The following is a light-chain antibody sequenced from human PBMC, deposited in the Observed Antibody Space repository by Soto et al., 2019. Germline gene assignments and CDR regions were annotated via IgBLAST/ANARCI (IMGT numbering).Light chain of an antibody. CDR3: SSYTTSSTRV. CDR2: GNN. V-gene: IGLV1-44*01. J-gene: IGLJ1*01. Sequence: QSVLTQPPSASGTPGQRVTISCSGSSSNIERNTVNWYQHLPGTAPKLLIYGNNQRPSGVPDRISGSKSGTSASLAISGLQAEDEADYYCSSYTTSSTRVFGPGTKVTVL. CDR1: SSNIERNT.